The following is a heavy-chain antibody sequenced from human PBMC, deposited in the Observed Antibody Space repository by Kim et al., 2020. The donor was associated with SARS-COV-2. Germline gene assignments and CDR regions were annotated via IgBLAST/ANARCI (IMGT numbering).Heavy chain of an antibody. D-gene: IGHD3-16*01. CDR1: GFTFSGYW. CDR3: ARPYRGGSFDI. Sequence: GGSLRLSCAASGFTFSGYWMSWVRQAPGKGLEWVASIKQDASVISYVDSVRGRFTISRDNAKNSLSLQMDSLRAEDTALYFCARPYRGGSFDIWGQGTMVTVSS. J-gene: IGHJ3*02. V-gene: IGHV3-7*01. CDR2: IKQDASVI.